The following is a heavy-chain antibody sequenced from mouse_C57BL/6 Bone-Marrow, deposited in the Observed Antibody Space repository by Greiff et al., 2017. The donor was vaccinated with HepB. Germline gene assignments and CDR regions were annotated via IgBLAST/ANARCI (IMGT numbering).Heavy chain of an antibody. CDR3: ARCYYGGSYCYAMDY. CDR1: GFTFSDYG. Sequence: VQLKESGGGLVKPGGSLKLSCAASGFTFSDYGMHWVRQAPEKGLEWVAYISSGSSTFYYADTVKGRFTISRDNAKNTLFLQLTSLRSEDTAMYYCARCYYGGSYCYAMDYWGQGTSVTVSS. J-gene: IGHJ4*01. CDR2: ISSGSSTF. V-gene: IGHV5-17*01. D-gene: IGHD1-1*01.